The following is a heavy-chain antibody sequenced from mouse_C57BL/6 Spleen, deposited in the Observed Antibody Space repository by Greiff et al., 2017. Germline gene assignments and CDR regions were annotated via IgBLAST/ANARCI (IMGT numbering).Heavy chain of an antibody. CDR3: ARGYYSNPWFAY. Sequence: QVQLQQPGAELVRPGSSVKMSCKASGYTFTSYWMHWVKQRPIQGLEWIGNIDPADSETHYNQKFKDKDKLTVDKSSSTAYMQLSSLTSEDSAVXYCARGYYSNPWFAYWGQGTLVTVSA. J-gene: IGHJ3*01. D-gene: IGHD2-5*01. CDR2: IDPADSET. V-gene: IGHV1-52*01. CDR1: GYTFTSYW.